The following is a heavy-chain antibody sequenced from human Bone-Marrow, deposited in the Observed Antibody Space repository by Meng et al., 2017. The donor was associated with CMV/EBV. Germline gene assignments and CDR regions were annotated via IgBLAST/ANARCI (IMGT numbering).Heavy chain of an antibody. CDR3: GINVVYYYGMDV. CDR2: INWNGGST. J-gene: IGHJ6*01. D-gene: IGHD2-15*01. V-gene: IGHV3-20*01. CDR1: GFMFDDYG. Sequence: GESLKIAWAASGFMFDDYGMSWVRQAAGKGVVWVSGINWNGGSTDDSDSVKGRFTISRDNAKNSLYLHMNSLRVEDTALYHCGINVVYYYGMDVWGQGTTVTGSS.